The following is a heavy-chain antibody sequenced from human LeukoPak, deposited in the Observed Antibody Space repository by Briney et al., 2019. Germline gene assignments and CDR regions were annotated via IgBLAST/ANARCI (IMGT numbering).Heavy chain of an antibody. CDR1: GITLSNYG. CDR2: ISGRGGGT. V-gene: IGHV3-23*01. J-gene: IGHJ4*02. Sequence: GGSPRLSCAVSGITLSNYGMSWVRQAPGKGLEWVAGISGRGGGTNYADSVKGRFTIYADNLKNTLFLQMNNVRAEDTAVYFCAKRGVVIRVILVGFHKEAYYFDSWGQGALVTVSS. D-gene: IGHD3-22*01. CDR3: AKRGVVIRVILVGFHKEAYYFDS.